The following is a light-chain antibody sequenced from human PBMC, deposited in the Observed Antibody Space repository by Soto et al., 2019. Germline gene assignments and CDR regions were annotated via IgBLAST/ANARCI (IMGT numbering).Light chain of an antibody. CDR1: QSVSIL. J-gene: IGKJ1*01. CDR2: VAT. V-gene: IGKV3-15*01. CDR3: QQYNNWPRT. Sequence: EILMKQSPATLSVTPGQRATLSCRASQSVSILLAWYQQKPCRAPRHLSHVATTRATGSPARFSGSGSGTEFTLTISSLQFKTFEVYSAQQYNNWPRTFGNGTKVDI.